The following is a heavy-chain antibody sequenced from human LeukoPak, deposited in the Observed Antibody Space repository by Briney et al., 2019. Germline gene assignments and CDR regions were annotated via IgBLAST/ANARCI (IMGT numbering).Heavy chain of an antibody. CDR1: GYIFTSYD. V-gene: IGHV1-8*03. J-gene: IGHJ3*02. CDR2: MSPNSGNT. CDR3: ARGWGSAAVRAFDI. Sequence: ASVKVSCKASGYIFTSYDINWVRQASGQGLEWLGWMSPNSGNTGYARNFQGSVTFTRNTSISTAYLELSSLTSADTAVYFCARGWGSAAVRAFDIWGQGTMVTVSS. D-gene: IGHD2-2*01.